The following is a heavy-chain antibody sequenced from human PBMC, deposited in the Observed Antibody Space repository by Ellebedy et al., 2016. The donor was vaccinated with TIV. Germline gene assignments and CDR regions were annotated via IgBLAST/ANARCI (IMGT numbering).Heavy chain of an antibody. J-gene: IGHJ4*02. D-gene: IGHD1-26*01. Sequence: GESLKISCAASGFTFSSYAMAWVRQTPGKGLEWVSGIFGGGGTTYYADSVKGRFTTSRDTSKNTIDLQMSSLRAEDTAVYYCVRGYLQWGQGTLVTVSS. CDR1: GFTFSSYA. CDR2: IFGGGGTT. V-gene: IGHV3-23*01. CDR3: VRGYLQ.